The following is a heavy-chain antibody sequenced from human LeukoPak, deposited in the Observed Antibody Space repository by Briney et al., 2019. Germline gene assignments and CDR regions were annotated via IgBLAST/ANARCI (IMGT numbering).Heavy chain of an antibody. J-gene: IGHJ4*02. V-gene: IGHV3-23*01. Sequence: GGSLRLSCVVSGFTFSSYPMSWVRQAPGKGLEWFSVISESGDVTHYADSMKGRFTISRDNTKNTLNLQMNGLRDEDTAIYYCARDSSHYLGSSDYWGQGALVTVSS. D-gene: IGHD6-6*01. CDR3: ARDSSHYLGSSDY. CDR1: GFTFSSYP. CDR2: ISESGDVT.